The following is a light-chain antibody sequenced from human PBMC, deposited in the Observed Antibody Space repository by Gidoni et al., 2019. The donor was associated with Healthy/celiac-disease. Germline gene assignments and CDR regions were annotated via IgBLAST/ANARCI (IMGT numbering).Light chain of an antibody. CDR1: QSVSSY. Sequence: ELVLTQSPATLSLSPGDRATLSCRASQSVSSYLAWYQQKPGQAPRLLIYDASNRATGIPARFSGSGSGTDFTLTISSLEPEDFAVYYCQQRSNWPRYTFGQGTKLEIK. CDR2: DAS. J-gene: IGKJ2*01. CDR3: QQRSNWPRYT. V-gene: IGKV3-11*01.